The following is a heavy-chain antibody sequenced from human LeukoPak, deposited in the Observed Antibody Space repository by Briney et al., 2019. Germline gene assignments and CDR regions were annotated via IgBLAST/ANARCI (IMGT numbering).Heavy chain of an antibody. CDR3: ANSPLPTIARNWFDP. CDR1: GFTFSSYA. D-gene: IGHD6-13*01. J-gene: IGHJ5*02. V-gene: IGHV3-23*01. CDR2: ISGSGGST. Sequence: GGYLRLSCAGSGFTFSSYAMSWLRQAPGKGLGWVSAISGSGGSTYYADSVKGRFTISRDNSKDSLYLQMNSLRAEDTAVYYCANSPLPTIARNWFDPWGQGTLVTVSS.